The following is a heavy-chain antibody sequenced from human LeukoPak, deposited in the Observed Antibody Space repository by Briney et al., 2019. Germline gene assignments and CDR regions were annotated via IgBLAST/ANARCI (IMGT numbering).Heavy chain of an antibody. CDR3: ARKSDSYYDILTGYSIFDY. CDR1: GYTFTGYY. V-gene: IGHV1-2*02. Sequence: ASVKVSCKASGYTFTGYYMHWGRQAPGQGLEWMGWINPNSGGTNYAQKIQGRVTMTRDTSISTAYMELSRLRSDDTAVYYCARKSDSYYDILTGYSIFDYWGQGTLVTVSS. CDR2: INPNSGGT. D-gene: IGHD3-9*01. J-gene: IGHJ4*02.